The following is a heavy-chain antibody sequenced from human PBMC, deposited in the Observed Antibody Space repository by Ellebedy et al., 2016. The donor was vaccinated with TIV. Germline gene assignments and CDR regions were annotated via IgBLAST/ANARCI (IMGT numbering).Heavy chain of an antibody. CDR2: IWYDGSNK. CDR3: AREGYGPTDLYDGGWFDP. V-gene: IGHV3-33*01. Sequence: GESLKISCAASGFTYSSYGMHWVRQAPGKGLEWVAVIWYDGSNKYYADSVKGRFTISRDNSKNTLYLQMNSLRAEDTAVYYCAREGYGPTDLYDGGWFDPWGQGTLVTVSS. D-gene: IGHD5-12*01. J-gene: IGHJ5*02. CDR1: GFTYSSYG.